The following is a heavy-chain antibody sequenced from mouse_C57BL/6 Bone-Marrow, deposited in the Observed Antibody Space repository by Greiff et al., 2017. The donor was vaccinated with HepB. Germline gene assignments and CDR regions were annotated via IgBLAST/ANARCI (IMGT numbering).Heavy chain of an antibody. CDR3: ARPHYYGSPLFAY. CDR1: GFTFSSYG. V-gene: IGHV5-6*02. D-gene: IGHD1-1*01. Sequence: EVMLVDSGGDLVKPGGSLKLSCAASGFTFSSYGMSWVRQTPDKRLEWVATISSGGSYTYYPDSVKGRFTISRDNAKNTLYLQMSSLKSEDTAMYYCARPHYYGSPLFAYWGQGTLVTVSA. J-gene: IGHJ3*01. CDR2: ISSGGSYT.